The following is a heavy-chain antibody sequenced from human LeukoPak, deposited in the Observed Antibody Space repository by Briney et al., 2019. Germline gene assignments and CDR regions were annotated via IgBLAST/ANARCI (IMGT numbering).Heavy chain of an antibody. Sequence: PGRSLRLSCAASGCTFSSYAVHWVRQAPGKGLEWVAVISYDGSNKYYADSVKGRFTISRDNSKNTLYLQINSLRAEDTAVYYCARASMVLYYFDYWGQGTLVTVSS. CDR2: ISYDGSNK. J-gene: IGHJ4*02. D-gene: IGHD2/OR15-2a*01. CDR3: ARASMVLYYFDY. CDR1: GCTFSSYA. V-gene: IGHV3-30*04.